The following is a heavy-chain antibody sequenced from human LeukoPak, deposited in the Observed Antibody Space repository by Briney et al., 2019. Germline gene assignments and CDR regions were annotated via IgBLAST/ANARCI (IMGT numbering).Heavy chain of an antibody. CDR3: AKVQVTMVRGVITNWFDP. CDR2: IYHSGST. CDR1: GYSISSDYY. V-gene: IGHV4-38-2*02. J-gene: IGHJ5*02. D-gene: IGHD3-10*01. Sequence: SETLSLTCTVSGYSISSDYYWGWIRQPPGKGLEWIGTIYHSGSTSYNPSLKSRVTISVDTSKNQFSLKLSSVTAADTAVYYCAKVQVTMVRGVITNWFDPWGQGTLVTVSS.